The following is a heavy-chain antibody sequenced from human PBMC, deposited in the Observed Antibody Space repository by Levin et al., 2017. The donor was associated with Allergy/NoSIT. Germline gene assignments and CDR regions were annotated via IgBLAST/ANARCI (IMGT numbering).Heavy chain of an antibody. CDR2: IYSGGSS. Sequence: PGGSLRLSCAASGFTVSSNYMTWVRQAPGKGLEWVSIIYSGGSSYYADSVKGRFTISRDNSKNTLYLQMNSLRAEDTAVYYCARLRDCSGGSCSWSGFDLWGQGTMVTVSS. CDR1: GFTVSSNY. CDR3: ARLRDCSGGSCSWSGFDL. D-gene: IGHD2-15*01. J-gene: IGHJ3*01. V-gene: IGHV3-53*01.